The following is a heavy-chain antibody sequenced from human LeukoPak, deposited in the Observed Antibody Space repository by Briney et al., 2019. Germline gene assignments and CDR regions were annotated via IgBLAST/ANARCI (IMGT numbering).Heavy chain of an antibody. CDR2: IKQDGSET. Sequence: GGSLRLSCAVSGFTFSSHWMSWLRQAPGKGLEWVANIKQDGSETYYVDSVKGRFTISRDNTKNSLFLQMNSLRADDTAVYYCARDGEMPTIYFDYWGQGTLVSVSS. V-gene: IGHV3-7*01. D-gene: IGHD5-24*01. CDR3: ARDGEMPTIYFDY. J-gene: IGHJ4*02. CDR1: GFTFSSHW.